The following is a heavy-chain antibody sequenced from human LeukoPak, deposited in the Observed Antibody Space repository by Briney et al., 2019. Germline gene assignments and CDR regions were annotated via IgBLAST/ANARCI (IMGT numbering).Heavy chain of an antibody. D-gene: IGHD2-2*01. CDR3: ARDYCSSTSCLFDY. CDR1: GYTFTGYH. J-gene: IGHJ4*02. Sequence: VKVSCKASGYTFTGYHMHWVRQAPGQGLEWMGRINPNSGDTNYAQKFQGRVTMTRDTSISTACMELSRLRSDDTAVYYCARDYCSSTSCLFDYWGQGTLVTVSS. V-gene: IGHV1-2*06. CDR2: INPNSGDT.